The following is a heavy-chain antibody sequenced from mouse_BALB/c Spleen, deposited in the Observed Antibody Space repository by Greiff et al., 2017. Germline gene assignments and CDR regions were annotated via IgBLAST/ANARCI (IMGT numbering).Heavy chain of an antibody. CDR3: ARGGGFYFDY. CDR2: ISSGSSTI. V-gene: IGHV5-17*02. CDR1: GFTFSSFG. J-gene: IGHJ2*01. D-gene: IGHD1-1*02. Sequence: EVQLVESGGGLVQPGGSRKLSCPASGFTFSSFGMHWVRQAPEKGLEWVAYISSGSSTIYYADTVKGRFTISRDNPKNTLFLQMTSLRSEDTAMYYCARGGGFYFDYWGQGTTLTVSS.